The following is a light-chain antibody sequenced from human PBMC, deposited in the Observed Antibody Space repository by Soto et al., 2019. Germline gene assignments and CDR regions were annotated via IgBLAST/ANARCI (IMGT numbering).Light chain of an antibody. V-gene: IGLV2-14*01. Sequence: QSVLTQPASVSGSPGQSITISCTRTSSDVGGYNYVSWYQQHPGKAPKLMIYDVSNRPSGVSNRFSGSKSGNTASLTISGLQAEDEADYYCSSYTSSRAYVFGTGTKLTVL. J-gene: IGLJ1*01. CDR1: SSDVGGYNY. CDR3: SSYTSSRAYV. CDR2: DVS.